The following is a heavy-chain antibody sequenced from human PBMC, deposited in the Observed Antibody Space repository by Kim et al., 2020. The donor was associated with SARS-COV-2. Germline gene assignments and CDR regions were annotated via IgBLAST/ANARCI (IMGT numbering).Heavy chain of an antibody. CDR3: ARTQRWFDP. Sequence: SETLSLTCTVSGGSISSSSYYWGWIRQPPGKGLEWIGSIYYSGSTYYNPSLKSRVTISVDTSKNQFSLKLSSVTAADTAVYYCARTQRWFDPWGQGTLVTVSS. V-gene: IGHV4-39*01. CDR1: GGSISSSSYY. J-gene: IGHJ5*02. D-gene: IGHD2-2*01. CDR2: IYYSGST.